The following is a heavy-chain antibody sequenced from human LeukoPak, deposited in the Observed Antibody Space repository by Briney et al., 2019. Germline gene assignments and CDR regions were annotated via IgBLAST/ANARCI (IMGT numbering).Heavy chain of an antibody. CDR3: ARPSEAAGRLSFAH. Sequence: SESLSLTCTVSGGSISSISNYWGWLRQPPGKGLEWIGSIYSRGTTYYNPSLRSRVTISIDTSKNQFSLRLNSVTTSDTSVYYCARPSEAAGRLSFAHWGQGILVTVSS. D-gene: IGHD6-13*01. V-gene: IGHV4-39*01. CDR1: GGSISSISNY. J-gene: IGHJ4*02. CDR2: IYSRGTT.